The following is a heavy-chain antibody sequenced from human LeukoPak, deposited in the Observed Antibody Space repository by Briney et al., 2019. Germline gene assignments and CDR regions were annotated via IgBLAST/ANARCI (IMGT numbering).Heavy chain of an antibody. CDR2: INHSGST. CDR1: GGSFSGYY. V-gene: IGHV4-34*01. D-gene: IGHD5-24*01. Sequence: SETLSLTCAVYGGSFSGYYWSWIRQPPGKGLEWIGEINHSGSTNYNPSLKSRVTISVDTSKNQFSLKQSSVTAADTVVYYCARGRRDGLRFDYWGQGTLVTVSS. J-gene: IGHJ4*02. CDR3: ARGRRDGLRFDY.